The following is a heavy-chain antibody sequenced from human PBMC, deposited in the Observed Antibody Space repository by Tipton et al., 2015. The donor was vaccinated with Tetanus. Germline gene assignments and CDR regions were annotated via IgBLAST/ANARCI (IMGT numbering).Heavy chain of an antibody. J-gene: IGHJ5*02. CDR1: GASISSNTYY. CDR3: ARVQLSSSFLKYNWLDP. Sequence: TLSLICTVSGASISSNTYYWSWIRQPPGKGLEWIGSIHDSGTTNYNPSLKSRLTMSVDTSNNLFSLKLTSVTAADTAVYYCARVQLSSSFLKYNWLDPWGQGTLVTVAS. D-gene: IGHD3-3*02. V-gene: IGHV4-61*01. CDR2: IHDSGTT.